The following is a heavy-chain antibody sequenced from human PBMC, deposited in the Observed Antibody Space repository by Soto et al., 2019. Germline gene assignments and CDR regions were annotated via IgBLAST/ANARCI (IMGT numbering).Heavy chain of an antibody. CDR3: GRRARGNWAIDY. Sequence: EVHLVQSGAEMKKPGESLKISCNGSGYIFTNYWIGWVRQMPGKGLELLVIIYPGDSESRYSPSFQGQFTSSAGNSNGSAYPQWSRRQATDTAMYFCGRRARGNWAIDYWGQGGQVSVSS. CDR1: GYIFTNYW. V-gene: IGHV5-51*03. D-gene: IGHD3-16*01. J-gene: IGHJ4*02. CDR2: IYPGDSES.